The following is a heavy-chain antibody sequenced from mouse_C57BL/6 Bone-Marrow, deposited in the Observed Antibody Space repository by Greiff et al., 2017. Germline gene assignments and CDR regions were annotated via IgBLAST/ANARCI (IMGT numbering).Heavy chain of an antibody. CDR2: ISSGSSTI. J-gene: IGHJ2*01. D-gene: IGHD2-4*01. CDR1: GFTFSDYG. V-gene: IGHV5-17*01. Sequence: EVQLQESGGGLVKPGGSLKLSCAASGFTFSDYGMHWVRQAPEKGLEWVAYISSGSSTIYYADTVKGRFTISRDNAKNTLVLQITSLRSEDTAMYYCAREWIYYDYVGYYFDYWGQGTTLTVSS. CDR3: AREWIYYDYVGYYFDY.